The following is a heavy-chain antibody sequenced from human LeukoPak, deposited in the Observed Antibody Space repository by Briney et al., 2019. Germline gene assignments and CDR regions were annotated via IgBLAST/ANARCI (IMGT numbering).Heavy chain of an antibody. Sequence: GGSLRLSCTTSGFTFTDYWMTWVRQAPGKGLEWVANINQDGSKKFYVDSVKGRFTISRDNARNALYLQMNSLRAEDTGVYFCARGQTLTFWGQGTLVTASS. CDR3: ARGQTLTF. J-gene: IGHJ4*02. CDR1: GFTFTDYW. V-gene: IGHV3-7*01. CDR2: INQDGSKK.